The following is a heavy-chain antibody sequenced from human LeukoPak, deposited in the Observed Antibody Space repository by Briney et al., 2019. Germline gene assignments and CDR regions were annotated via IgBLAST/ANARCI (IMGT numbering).Heavy chain of an antibody. CDR2: ISWNSGSI. CDR1: GFTFDDYA. Sequence: TGGSLRLSCAASGFTFDDYAMHWVGQAPGKGLEWVSGISWNSGSIGYADSVKGRFTISRDNAKNSLYLQMNSLRAEDTALYYCAKDSSSGWYGSDYWGQGTLVTVSS. D-gene: IGHD6-19*01. V-gene: IGHV3-9*01. CDR3: AKDSSSGWYGSDY. J-gene: IGHJ4*02.